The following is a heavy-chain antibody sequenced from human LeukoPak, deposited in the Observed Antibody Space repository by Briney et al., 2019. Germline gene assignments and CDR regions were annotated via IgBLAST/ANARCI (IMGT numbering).Heavy chain of an antibody. CDR2: IKENGRGR. Sequence: GGSLRLSCAASGFSFSAYLMSWVRQAPGEGVEGVANIKENGRGRYYMDSVKGQFTISRDKANISLYLQMGSLRAEDSAAYYCARGITCDYWGQGTLVTVSS. D-gene: IGHD5-24*01. V-gene: IGHV3-7*04. CDR1: GFSFSAYL. J-gene: IGHJ4*02. CDR3: ARGITCDY.